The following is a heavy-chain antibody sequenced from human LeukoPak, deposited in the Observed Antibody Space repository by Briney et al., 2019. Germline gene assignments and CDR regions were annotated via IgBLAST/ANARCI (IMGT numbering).Heavy chain of an antibody. V-gene: IGHV3-9*01. J-gene: IGHJ6*02. CDR3: AKAGGPDYYYGMDV. D-gene: IGHD3-10*01. CDR2: ISWNSGSI. Sequence: GRSLRLSCAASGFTFDDYAMHWVRQAPGKGLEWVSGISWNSGSIGYADSVKGRFTISRDNAKNSLYPQMNSLRAEDTALYYCAKAGGPDYYYGMDVWGQGTTVTVSS. CDR1: GFTFDDYA.